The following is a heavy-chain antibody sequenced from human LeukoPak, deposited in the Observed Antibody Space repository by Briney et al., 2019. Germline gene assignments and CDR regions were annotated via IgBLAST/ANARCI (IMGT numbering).Heavy chain of an antibody. D-gene: IGHD3-22*01. CDR1: GYTFTGYY. CDR3: ARDLFYDSSGYRNDY. J-gene: IGHJ4*02. V-gene: IGHV1-2*02. CDR2: INPNSGGT. Sequence: ASVKVSCKASGYTFTGYYMHWVRQAPGQGLEWMGWINPNSGGTNYAQKFQGRVTMTRDTSISTAYMELSRLRSDDTAVYYCARDLFYDSSGYRNDYWGQGTLVTASS.